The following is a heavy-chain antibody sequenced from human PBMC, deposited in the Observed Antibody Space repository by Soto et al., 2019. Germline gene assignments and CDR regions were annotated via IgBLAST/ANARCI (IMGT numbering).Heavy chain of an antibody. V-gene: IGHV4-59*08. CDR3: ERQKDEYSSSSPFEY. J-gene: IGHJ4*02. Sequence: SETLSLTCXVSGGSISSYYWSWIRQPPGKGLEWIGYIYYSGSTNYNPSLKSRVTISVDTSKNQFSLKLSSVTAADTAVYYCERQKDEYSSSSPFEYWGQGTLVTVSS. CDR1: GGSISSYY. CDR2: IYYSGST. D-gene: IGHD6-6*01.